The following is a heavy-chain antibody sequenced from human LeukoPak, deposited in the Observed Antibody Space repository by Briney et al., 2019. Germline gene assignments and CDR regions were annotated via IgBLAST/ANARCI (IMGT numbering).Heavy chain of an antibody. V-gene: IGHV1-18*01. D-gene: IGHD2-2*02. CDR3: ARDWGCSSTSCYTGAFDI. CDR2: ISAYNGNT. CDR1: GYTFTSYG. J-gene: IGHJ3*02. Sequence: ASVKVSCKASGYTFTSYGISWVRQAPGQGLEWMGWISAYNGNTNYAQKLQGRVTMTTDTSTSTDYMELRSLRSDDTAVYYCARDWGCSSTSCYTGAFDIWGQGTMVTVSS.